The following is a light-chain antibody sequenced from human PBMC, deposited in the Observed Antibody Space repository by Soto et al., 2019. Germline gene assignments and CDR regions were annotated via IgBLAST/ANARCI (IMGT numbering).Light chain of an antibody. J-gene: IGKJ3*01. V-gene: IGKV3-15*01. CDR1: QNIGIN. CDR3: QHYDNWPFT. CDR2: GAS. Sequence: EIVLTQSPATLSVSPGEGATLSCRASQNIGINLAWYQQKPGQAPSLLIYGASTRASGFPPRFSGSGSGTDFTLTISSLQSVDFAIYYCQHYDNWPFTFGPGTTVDFK.